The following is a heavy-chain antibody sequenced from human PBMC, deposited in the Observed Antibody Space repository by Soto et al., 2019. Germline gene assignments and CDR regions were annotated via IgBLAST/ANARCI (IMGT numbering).Heavy chain of an antibody. D-gene: IGHD2-2*01. CDR3: ARGPSAAAPLSDWFFDL. CDR2: ISSSSSYI. CDR1: GFTFSSYS. Sequence: EVQLVESGGGLVKPGGSLRLSCAASGFTFSSYSMNWVRQASGKGLEWISSISSSSSYIYYSDSLKGRFTVSRDNAKNSLYLQMNSLRDEDTAVYYCARGPSAAAPLSDWFFDLWGRGTLVSVSS. J-gene: IGHJ2*01. V-gene: IGHV3-21*01.